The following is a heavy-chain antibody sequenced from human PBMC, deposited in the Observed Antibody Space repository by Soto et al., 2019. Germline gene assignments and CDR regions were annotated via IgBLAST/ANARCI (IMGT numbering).Heavy chain of an antibody. D-gene: IGHD2-15*01. CDR2: INHSGST. CDR1: GGSFSGYY. V-gene: IGHV4-34*01. Sequence: QVQLQQWGAGLLKPSETLSLTCAVYGGSFSGYYWSWIRQPPGKGQEWIGEINHSGSTNYNPSLKSRVTISVDTSKNQFSLKLSSVTAADTAVYYCARVAVVADGMDVWGQGTTVTVSS. J-gene: IGHJ6*02. CDR3: ARVAVVADGMDV.